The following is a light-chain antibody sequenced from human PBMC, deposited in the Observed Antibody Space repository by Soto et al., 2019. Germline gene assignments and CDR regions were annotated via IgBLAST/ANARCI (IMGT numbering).Light chain of an antibody. J-gene: IGLJ1*01. CDR3: SSFTSTSAVYV. V-gene: IGLV2-14*01. CDR1: SNDIGAYNY. CDR2: EVN. Sequence: QSVLTQPASVSGSPGQSITVPCTGTSNDIGAYNYVSWYQQHPGKAPKLMIYEVNNRPSGISNRFSGSKSGNTASLTISGLQAEDEADYFCSSFTSTSAVYVFGAGTKVTVL.